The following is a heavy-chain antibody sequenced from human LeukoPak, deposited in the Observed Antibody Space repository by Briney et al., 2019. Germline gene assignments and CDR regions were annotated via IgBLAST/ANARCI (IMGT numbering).Heavy chain of an antibody. CDR1: GFTFTSYG. V-gene: IGHV3-33*01. CDR3: ARGWHYGSGSYDY. J-gene: IGHJ4*02. Sequence: GGSLRLSCAASGFTFTSYGMHWVRQAPGKGLEWVAVIWYDVSYRHYADSVKGRFTISRDNSKNTVDLQMNRLRAEDTAMYYCARGWHYGSGSYDYWGQGTLVTVSS. CDR2: IWYDVSYR. D-gene: IGHD3-10*01.